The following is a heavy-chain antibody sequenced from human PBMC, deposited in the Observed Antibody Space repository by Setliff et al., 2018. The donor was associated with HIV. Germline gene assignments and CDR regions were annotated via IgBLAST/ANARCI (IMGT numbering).Heavy chain of an antibody. D-gene: IGHD3-10*01. CDR2: VNRDGGP. CDR3: ASGWVRGPIISPGTYFSYGLDV. J-gene: IGHJ6*02. Sequence: PSETLSLTCAVYGGSLTGYFCTWIRQSPGKGLEWVGSVNRDGGPHYNPSLRSRVTIPVETSKNQFSLNLTSMPAAERAVYYCASGWVRGPIISPGTYFSYGLDVWGQGTLVTVSS. CDR1: GGSLTGYF. V-gene: IGHV4-34*01.